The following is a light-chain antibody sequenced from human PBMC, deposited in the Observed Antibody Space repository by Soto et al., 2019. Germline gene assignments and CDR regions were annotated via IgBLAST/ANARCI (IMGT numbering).Light chain of an antibody. CDR1: SSDVGGYNY. J-gene: IGLJ1*01. Sequence: QSALTQPPSASGSPGQSVTISCTGTSSDVGGYNYVSWFQQHPGKAPKVIIYGVANRPSGVPDRFSGSKSGTSASLAISGLQSEDEADYYCAAWDDSLNGRVFGTGTKVTVL. CDR2: GVA. CDR3: AAWDDSLNGRV. V-gene: IGLV2-8*01.